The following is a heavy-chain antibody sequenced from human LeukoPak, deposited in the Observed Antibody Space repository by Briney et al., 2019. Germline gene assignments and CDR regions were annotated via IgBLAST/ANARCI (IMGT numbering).Heavy chain of an antibody. J-gene: IGHJ6*03. CDR2: ISAYNGNT. CDR1: GYTFTSYG. Sequence: ASVKVSCKASGYTFTSYGISWVRQAPGQGLEWMGWISAYNGNTNYAQKLQGRVTMATDTSTSTAYMELRSLRSDDTAVYYCARGGVGWEQWLIPSYYYMDVWGKGTTVTVSS. D-gene: IGHD6-19*01. V-gene: IGHV1-18*01. CDR3: ARGGVGWEQWLIPSYYYMDV.